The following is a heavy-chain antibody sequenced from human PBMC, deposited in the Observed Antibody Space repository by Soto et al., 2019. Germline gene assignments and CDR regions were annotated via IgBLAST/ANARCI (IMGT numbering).Heavy chain of an antibody. J-gene: IGHJ5*02. CDR1: GGTFSSYT. V-gene: IGHV1-69*04. CDR3: ARDLVGYDSSGYATGNWFDP. CDR2: IIPILGIA. Sequence: ASVKVSCKASGGTFSSYTISWVRQAPGQGLEWMGRIIPILGIANYAQKFQGRGTITADKSTSTAYMELRSLRSEDTAVYYCARDLVGYDSSGYATGNWFDPWGQGTLVTVSS. D-gene: IGHD3-22*01.